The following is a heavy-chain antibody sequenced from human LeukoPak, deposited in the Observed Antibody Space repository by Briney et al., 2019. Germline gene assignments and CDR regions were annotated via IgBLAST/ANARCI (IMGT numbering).Heavy chain of an antibody. D-gene: IGHD2-2*01. V-gene: IGHV1-69*05. CDR3: AKLGYCSSTSCSYFDY. CDR1: GGTFSSYA. J-gene: IGHJ4*02. Sequence: SVKVSCKASGGTFSSYAISWVRQAPGQGLEWMGGIIPIFGTANYAQKFQGRVTITTDESTSTAYMELSSLRSEDTAVYYCAKLGYCSSTSCSYFDYWGQGTLVTVSS. CDR2: IIPIFGTA.